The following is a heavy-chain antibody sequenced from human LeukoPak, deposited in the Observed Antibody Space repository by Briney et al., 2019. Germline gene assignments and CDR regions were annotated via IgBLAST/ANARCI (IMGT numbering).Heavy chain of an antibody. CDR2: IDKDAIEK. CDR1: GFTISPYY. V-gene: IGHV3-7*01. Sequence: GGSLRLSCIASGFTISPYYMGWARQAPGKGPEWVANIDKDAIEKYYVDSVKGRCTISRDNAKNSLYPEVNSLGVEDTAVYFCARGGLSYGFDVWGRGTVVTVSS. CDR3: ARGGLSYGFDV. D-gene: IGHD3-16*02. J-gene: IGHJ3*01.